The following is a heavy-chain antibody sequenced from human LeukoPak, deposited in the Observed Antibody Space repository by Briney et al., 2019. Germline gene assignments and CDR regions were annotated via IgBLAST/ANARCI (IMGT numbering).Heavy chain of an antibody. J-gene: IGHJ4*02. D-gene: IGHD2-2*01. V-gene: IGHV3-30-3*02. Sequence: GRSLRLSCAASGFTFSSYAMHWVRQAPGKGLEWVAVISYDGSNKYYADSVKGRFTISRDNSKNTLYLQMNSLRAEDTAVYYCAKTAGRSNTWYQESDYWGQGTLVTVSS. CDR2: ISYDGSNK. CDR1: GFTFSSYA. CDR3: AKTAGRSNTWYQESDY.